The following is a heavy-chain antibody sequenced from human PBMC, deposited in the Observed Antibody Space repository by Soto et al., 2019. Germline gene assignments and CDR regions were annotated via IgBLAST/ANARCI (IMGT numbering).Heavy chain of an antibody. CDR3: AKDRDSGSYSNWYFDL. J-gene: IGHJ2*01. V-gene: IGHV3-30*18. D-gene: IGHD1-26*01. CDR2: ISYDGSNK. CDR1: GFTFSIYG. Sequence: GGSLRLSCAASGFTFSIYGMHWVGQGPGKGLEWVAVISYDGSNKYYADSVKGRFTISRDNSKNTLYLQMNSLRAEDTAVYYSAKDRDSGSYSNWYFDLWGRGTLVTVSS.